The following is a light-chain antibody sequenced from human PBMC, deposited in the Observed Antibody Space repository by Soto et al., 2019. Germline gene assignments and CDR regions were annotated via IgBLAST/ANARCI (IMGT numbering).Light chain of an antibody. J-gene: IGLJ3*02. CDR3: LLFYGGARV. CDR1: TGAVTSGHY. CDR2: DSS. Sequence: QTVVTQEPSLTVSPGGTVTLTCDSSTGAVTSGHYPYWFQQKPGQAPRTLIYDSSNKHSWTPARFSGSLLGGKAALTLSGAQPEDEGDYYCLLFYGGARVFGGGTKLTVL. V-gene: IGLV7-46*01.